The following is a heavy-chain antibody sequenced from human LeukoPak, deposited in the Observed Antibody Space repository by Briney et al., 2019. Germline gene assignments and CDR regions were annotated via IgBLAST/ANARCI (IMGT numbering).Heavy chain of an antibody. D-gene: IGHD6-19*01. CDR2: IYYSGST. J-gene: IGHJ4*02. CDR1: GGSISSGGYY. V-gene: IGHV4-31*03. CDR3: ARLAVAGQFDY. Sequence: SETLSLTCTVSGGSISSGGYYWSWIRQHPGKGLEWIGYIYYSGSTYYNPSLKSRVTISVDRSKNQFSLKLSSVTAADTAVYYCARLAVAGQFDYWGQGTLVTASS.